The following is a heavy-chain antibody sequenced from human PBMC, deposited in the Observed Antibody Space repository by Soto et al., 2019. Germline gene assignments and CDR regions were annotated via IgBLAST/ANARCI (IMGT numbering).Heavy chain of an antibody. Sequence: PGGSLRLSCAASGFTFSSYSMNWVRQAPGKGLEWVSYISSSSSTIYYADSVKGRFTISRDNAKNSLYLQMNSLRAEDTAVYYCARQQWLAHIDYWGQGTLVTVSS. V-gene: IGHV3-48*01. CDR2: ISSSSSTI. D-gene: IGHD6-19*01. CDR3: ARQQWLAHIDY. CDR1: GFTFSSYS. J-gene: IGHJ4*02.